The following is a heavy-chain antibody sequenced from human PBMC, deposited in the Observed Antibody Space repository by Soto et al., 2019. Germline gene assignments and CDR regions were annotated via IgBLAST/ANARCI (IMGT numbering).Heavy chain of an antibody. J-gene: IGHJ6*02. CDR1: GGSFSGYY. Sequence: QVQLQQWGAGLLKPSETLSLTCAVYGGSFSGYYWSWIRQPPGKGLEWIGEINHSGSTNYNPSLKSRVTISVDTSKNQFSLKLSSVTAAGTAVYYCARGGGTSYYYYGMDVWGQGTTVTVSS. D-gene: IGHD6-25*01. CDR2: INHSGST. CDR3: ARGGGTSYYYYGMDV. V-gene: IGHV4-34*01.